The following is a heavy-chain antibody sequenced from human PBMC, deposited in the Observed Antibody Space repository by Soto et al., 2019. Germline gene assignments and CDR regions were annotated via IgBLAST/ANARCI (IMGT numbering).Heavy chain of an antibody. Sequence: LSLSCTTSGFTFNTYGMHWVRQAPGKGLEWVAIIWYDGSNKYYADSVKGRFTISRDNPKNTLYLQMNSLRAEDTALYYCASDLGRKAGTVDHCGQGTLVTVSS. V-gene: IGHV3-33*08. CDR1: GFTFNTYG. CDR2: IWYDGSNK. J-gene: IGHJ5*02. D-gene: IGHD6-13*01. CDR3: ASDLGRKAGTVDH.